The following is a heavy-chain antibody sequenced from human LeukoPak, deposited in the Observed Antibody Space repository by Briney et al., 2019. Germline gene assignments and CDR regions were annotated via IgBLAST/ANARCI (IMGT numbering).Heavy chain of an antibody. CDR2: IYPYTGAT. D-gene: IGHD3-10*01. Sequence: ASVKVSFKASGYTFIVTGWYLYWLRQAPGQGLECMGWIYPYTGATHYAQKFQGRVAMTRDTSISTAYMELSRLRPDDTAVYYCARDGPAQMVDFDYWGQGTLVTVSS. V-gene: IGHV1-2*02. CDR3: ARDGPAQMVDFDY. CDR1: GYTFIVTGWY. J-gene: IGHJ4*02.